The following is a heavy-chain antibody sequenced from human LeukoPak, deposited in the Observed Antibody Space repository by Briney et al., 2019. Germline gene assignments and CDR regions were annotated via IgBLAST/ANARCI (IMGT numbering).Heavy chain of an antibody. J-gene: IGHJ5*02. CDR1: GGSFSGYY. D-gene: IGHD6-13*01. CDR2: INHSGST. CDR3: ARQQLNWSDP. V-gene: IGHV4-34*01. Sequence: PSETLSLTCAVYGGSFSGYYWSWIRQPPGKGLEWIGEINHSGSTNYNPSLKSRVTISVDTSKNQFSLKLSSVTAADTAVYYCARQQLNWSDPWGQGTLVTVSS.